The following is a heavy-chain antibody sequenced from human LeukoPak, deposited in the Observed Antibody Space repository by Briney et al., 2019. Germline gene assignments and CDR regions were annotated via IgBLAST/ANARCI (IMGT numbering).Heavy chain of an antibody. CDR2: IYYSGST. Sequence: PSETLSLTCTVSGGSISSYYWSWIRQPPGKGLEWIGYIYYSGSTNYNPSLKSRVTISVDTSKNQFSLKLSSVTAADTAMYYCAREWLWPIMDVWGKGTTVTISS. J-gene: IGHJ6*04. CDR3: AREWLWPIMDV. CDR1: GGSISSYY. D-gene: IGHD5-12*01. V-gene: IGHV4-59*01.